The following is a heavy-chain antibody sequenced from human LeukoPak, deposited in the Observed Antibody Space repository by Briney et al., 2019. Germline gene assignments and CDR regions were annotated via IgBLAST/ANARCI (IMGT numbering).Heavy chain of an antibody. CDR1: GGTFSSYA. Sequence: ASVKVSCKASGGTFSSYAISWVRQAPGQGLEWMGWISGYDYKTNYAQKFQGRVTMTIDTSTNTAYMELRTLRSDDTAVYYCARDFHRARVDCFDPWGQGTLVTVSS. V-gene: IGHV1-18*01. D-gene: IGHD2-21*01. CDR3: ARDFHRARVDCFDP. J-gene: IGHJ5*02. CDR2: ISGYDYKT.